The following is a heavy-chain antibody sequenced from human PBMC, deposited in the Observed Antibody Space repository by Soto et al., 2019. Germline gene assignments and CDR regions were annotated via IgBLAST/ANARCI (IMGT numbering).Heavy chain of an antibody. D-gene: IGHD3-22*01. CDR1: GYTFTSYS. CDR3: AREMEYYYDSSGYDY. Sequence: GASVKVSCKASGYTFTSYSMHWVRPAPGQRLEGKGWIKAGNGKTKNSQKFQGRVTITRDTSASTAYMELSSLRSEDTALYYCAREMEYYYDSSGYDYWGQGTLVTVSS. CDR2: IKAGNGKT. V-gene: IGHV1-3*01. J-gene: IGHJ4*02.